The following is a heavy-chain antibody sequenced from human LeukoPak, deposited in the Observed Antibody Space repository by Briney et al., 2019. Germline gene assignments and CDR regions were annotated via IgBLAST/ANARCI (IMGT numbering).Heavy chain of an antibody. CDR1: GGSMNSYY. CDR3: ARGGGVIVVDDAFDI. V-gene: IGHV4-59*01. D-gene: IGHD3-16*02. Sequence: SETLSLTCTVSGGSMNSYYWSWIRQPPGKGLEWIGYIYYSGGTKYNPPLKSRVTISVDTSKNQFSLELSSVTAADTAVYYCARGGGVIVVDDAFDIWGQGTMVTVSS. J-gene: IGHJ3*02. CDR2: IYYSGGT.